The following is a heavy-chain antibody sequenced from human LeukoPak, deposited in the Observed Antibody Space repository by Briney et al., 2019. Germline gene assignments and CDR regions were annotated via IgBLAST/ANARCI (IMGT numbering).Heavy chain of an antibody. D-gene: IGHD5-18*01. CDR1: GGSMSRYY. V-gene: IGHV4-59*01. CDR2: IFYSGGT. J-gene: IGHJ4*02. Sequence: SETLSLTCTVSGGSMSRYYCSWIRQPPGKGLEWLGYIFYSGGTHYKPSLKSRVTISVDTSKNQFSLKLSSVTAADTAVYYCARDKQPGDYWGRGTLVTVSS. CDR3: ARDKQPGDY.